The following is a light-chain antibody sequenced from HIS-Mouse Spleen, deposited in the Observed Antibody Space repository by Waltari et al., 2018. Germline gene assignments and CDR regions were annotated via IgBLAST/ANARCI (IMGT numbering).Light chain of an antibody. V-gene: IGLV2-8*01. J-gene: IGLJ2*01. CDR2: EVS. Sequence: QSALTQPPSASGSPGQSVTISCTGTSSDVGGYNYVSWYQQHPGKAPKLMIYEVSKRPSGVPYRFSGYKSGNTASLTVSGLQAEDEADYYCSSYAGSNNLVFGGGTKLTVL. CDR1: SSDVGGYNY. CDR3: SSYAGSNNLV.